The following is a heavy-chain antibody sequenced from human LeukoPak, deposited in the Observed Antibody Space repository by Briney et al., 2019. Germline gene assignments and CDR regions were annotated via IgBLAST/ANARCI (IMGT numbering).Heavy chain of an antibody. CDR2: IYYSGST. CDR1: GGSISSYY. Sequence: SETLSLTCTVSGGSISSYYWRWVRQPPGKGVEGSGYIYYSGSTKYNTSLKRRVTISVDTSKTQFSLKLSSVTAADTAVYYCARDGGGYCSSTSCYVSHWFDPWGQGTLVTVSS. J-gene: IGHJ5*02. CDR3: ARDGGGYCSSTSCYVSHWFDP. D-gene: IGHD2-2*01. V-gene: IGHV4-59*01.